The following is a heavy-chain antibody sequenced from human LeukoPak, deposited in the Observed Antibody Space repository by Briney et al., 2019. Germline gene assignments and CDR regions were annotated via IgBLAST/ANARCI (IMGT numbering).Heavy chain of an antibody. J-gene: IGHJ5*02. V-gene: IGHV3-23*01. Sequence: GGSLRLSCAASGFTFSSYAMSWVRQAPGAGLEWVSTIISNGGSTYYADSVRGRFTVSRDNSKDTLYLQMDGLRAEDTALYYCAKGGSLSPFDPWGQGSLVTVSS. D-gene: IGHD3-10*01. CDR1: GFTFSSYA. CDR2: IISNGGST. CDR3: AKGGSLSPFDP.